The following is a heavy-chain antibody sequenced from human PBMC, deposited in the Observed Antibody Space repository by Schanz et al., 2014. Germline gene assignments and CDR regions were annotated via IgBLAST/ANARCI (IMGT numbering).Heavy chain of an antibody. CDR2: IKHDGSEK. Sequence: EVQLVESGGDLVQPGGSLRLSCAASGFNVSNNYMSWVRQPPGKGLEWVAYIKHDGSEKYHVDSVKGRFTISRDNAKGSVYLQMNSLRAEDTAVYYCARGHYGLDVWGPGTSVTVSS. J-gene: IGHJ6*02. V-gene: IGHV3-7*01. D-gene: IGHD3-10*01. CDR3: ARGHYGLDV. CDR1: GFNVSNNY.